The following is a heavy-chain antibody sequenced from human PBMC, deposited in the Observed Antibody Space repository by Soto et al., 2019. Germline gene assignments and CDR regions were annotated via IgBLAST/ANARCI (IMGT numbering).Heavy chain of an antibody. V-gene: IGHV2-26*01. Sequence: HVTLKESGPVLVKPTETLTLTCTVSGFSLSNGKVGVSWIRQPPGKALEWLAHIFSNDEKSYRTSLKSRLTISEHTSKSQGVLTITNVDPVDTATYYCARILFGRSVAGGYFYMDVWGKGTTVTVSS. CDR1: GFSLSNGKVG. J-gene: IGHJ6*03. CDR2: IFSNDEK. CDR3: ARILFGRSVAGGYFYMDV. D-gene: IGHD6-19*01.